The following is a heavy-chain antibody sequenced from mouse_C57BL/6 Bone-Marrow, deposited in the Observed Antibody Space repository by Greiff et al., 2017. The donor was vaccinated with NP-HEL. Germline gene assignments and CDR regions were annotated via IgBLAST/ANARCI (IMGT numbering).Heavy chain of an antibody. J-gene: IGHJ2*01. CDR3: ARVPPLYYYGSSYFDY. V-gene: IGHV1-81*01. CDR2: IYPRCGNT. D-gene: IGHD1-1*01. Sequence: QVQLQQSGAELARPGASVKLSCKASGYTFTSYGISWVKQRTGQGLEWIGEIYPRCGNTYYNEKFKGKATLTADKSSSTAYMELRSLTSEDSAVYFCARVPPLYYYGSSYFDYWGQGTTLTVSS. CDR1: GYTFTSYG.